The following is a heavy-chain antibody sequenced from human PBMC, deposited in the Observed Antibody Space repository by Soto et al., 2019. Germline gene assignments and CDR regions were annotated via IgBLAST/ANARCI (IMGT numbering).Heavy chain of an antibody. V-gene: IGHV3-21*01. CDR1: GFTFSSYS. Sequence: VGSLRLSCAASGFTFSSYSMNWVRQAPGKGLEWVSSISSSSSYIYYADSVKGRFTISRDNAKNSLYLQMNSLRAEDTAVYYCARDFSRGSVRWFDPWGQGTLVTVS. D-gene: IGHD3-22*01. J-gene: IGHJ5*02. CDR2: ISSSSSYI. CDR3: ARDFSRGSVRWFDP.